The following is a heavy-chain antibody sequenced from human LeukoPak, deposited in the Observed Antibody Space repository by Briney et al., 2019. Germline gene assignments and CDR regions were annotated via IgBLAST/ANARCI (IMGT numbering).Heavy chain of an antibody. V-gene: IGHV1-18*01. D-gene: IGHD3-10*01. J-gene: IGHJ4*02. CDR3: ARDQDTYYYGSGSQPGY. CDR1: GYTFTSYG. CDR2: ISAYNGNT. Sequence: GASVKVSCKASGYTFTSYGISWVRQAPEQGLEWMGWISAYNGNTNYAQKLQGRVTMTTDTSTSTAYMELRSLRSDDTAVYYCARDQDTYYYGSGSQPGYWGQGTLVTVSS.